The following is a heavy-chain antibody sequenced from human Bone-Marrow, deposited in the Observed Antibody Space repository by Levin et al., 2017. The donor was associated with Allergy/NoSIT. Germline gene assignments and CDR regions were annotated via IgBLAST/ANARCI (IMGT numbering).Heavy chain of an antibody. CDR2: IGFSSDP. V-gene: IGHV3-13*05. J-gene: IGHJ6*02. Sequence: PGGSLRLSCAATGFAFGKYDMHWVRQGRGKGLEWVSGIGFSSDPYYADSVKGRFTISRDNAKNSSYLQMNSLKDGDTAVYYCVREYYVMFTGYDGMDFWGQGTTVIVSS. CDR3: VREYYVMFTGYDGMDF. D-gene: IGHD3-9*01. CDR1: GFAFGKYD.